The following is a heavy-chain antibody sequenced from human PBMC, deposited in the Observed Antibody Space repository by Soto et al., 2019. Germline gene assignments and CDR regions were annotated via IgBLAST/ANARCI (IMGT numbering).Heavy chain of an antibody. Sequence: SETLSLTCTVSNGSISNFYWNWIRQSAGKGLEWIGRIHGSGSATYNPSLRSRVTMSVDTSKNQFSLKVNSVTGADTAVYYCARSSHKESWFDPWGQGTLVTSPQ. D-gene: IGHD6-13*01. V-gene: IGHV4-4*07. CDR1: NGSISNFY. CDR2: IHGSGSA. CDR3: ARSSHKESWFDP. J-gene: IGHJ5*02.